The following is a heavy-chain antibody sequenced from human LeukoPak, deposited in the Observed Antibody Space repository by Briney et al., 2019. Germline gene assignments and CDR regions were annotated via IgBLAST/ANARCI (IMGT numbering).Heavy chain of an antibody. D-gene: IGHD2-15*01. J-gene: IGHJ4*02. V-gene: IGHV4-31*03. CDR3: ARESDCSGGSCYSSFDY. CDR1: GGSISSGGYY. Sequence: PSQTLSLTCTVSGGSISSGGYYWSWIRQHPGKGLEWIGYIYYSGSTYHNPSLKSRVTISVDTSKNQFSLKLSSVTAADTAVYYCARESDCSGGSCYSSFDYWGQGTLVTVSS. CDR2: IYYSGST.